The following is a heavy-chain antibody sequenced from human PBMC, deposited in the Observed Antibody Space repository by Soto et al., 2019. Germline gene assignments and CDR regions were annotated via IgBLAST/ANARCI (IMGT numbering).Heavy chain of an antibody. D-gene: IGHD6-13*01. CDR1: GGSVRGYY. Sequence: ETLSLTCAVYGGSVRGYYWRWIRQPPGTGLEWIGEINHSGSTNYNPSLKSRVTISVDTSKNQFPLKLSSVTAADTAVYYCARALAAAGYYYYGMDVWGQGTTVTVSS. J-gene: IGHJ6*02. V-gene: IGHV4-34*01. CDR2: INHSGST. CDR3: ARALAAAGYYYYGMDV.